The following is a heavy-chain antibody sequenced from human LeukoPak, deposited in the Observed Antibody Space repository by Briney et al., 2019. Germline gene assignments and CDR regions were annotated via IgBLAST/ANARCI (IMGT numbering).Heavy chain of an antibody. J-gene: IGHJ4*02. V-gene: IGHV3-7*01. CDR1: GFTFSNYW. D-gene: IGHD1-26*01. CDR2: IKRDGSEK. Sequence: PGGSLRLYCAASGFTFSNYWMSWVRQAPGKGLECVANIKRDGSEKNYVDSVKGRFTISRDNAKNSLYLQMNSLGAEDTAVYYCALGFTLAYWGQGILVTVSS. CDR3: ALGFTLAY.